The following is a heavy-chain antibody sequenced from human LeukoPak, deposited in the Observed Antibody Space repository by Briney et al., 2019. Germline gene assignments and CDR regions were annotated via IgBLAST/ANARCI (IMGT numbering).Heavy chain of an antibody. Sequence: SETLSLTCAVYGGSFSGYYWSWIRQPPGKGLEWIGEINHSGSTNYNPSLKSRVTISVDTTKNHFSLKLTSVTASDTAVYYCARSIGMLYTVGGFDPWGQGALVTVSS. CDR2: INHSGST. CDR3: ARSIGMLYTVGGFDP. J-gene: IGHJ5*02. CDR1: GGSFSGYY. V-gene: IGHV4-34*01. D-gene: IGHD2-8*01.